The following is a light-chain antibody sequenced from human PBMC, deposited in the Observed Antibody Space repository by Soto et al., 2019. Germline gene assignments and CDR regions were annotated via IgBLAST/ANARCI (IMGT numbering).Light chain of an antibody. Sequence: DIVMTQSPDSLAVSLGERATINCKSSQSVLYSSDIKNYLAWYQQRPGQPPKLLIYWASTRESGVPDRFSGSGSGTDFALTISSLQAGDVAVYYCQQYYSSPLTFGGGTKVEIK. CDR3: QQYYSSPLT. J-gene: IGKJ4*01. CDR1: QSVLYSSDIKNY. V-gene: IGKV4-1*01. CDR2: WAS.